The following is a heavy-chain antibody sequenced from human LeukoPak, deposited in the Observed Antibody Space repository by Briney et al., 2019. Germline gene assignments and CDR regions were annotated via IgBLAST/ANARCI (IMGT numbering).Heavy chain of an antibody. CDR1: GFAFGVHA. Sequence: GGSLRLSCVGSGFAFGVHAMSWVRQAPGKGPEWVATIGSGADLFYAESVKGRFTISRDDPRNTVWLQMNSLRAEDTALYYCAKDWTPHNRVYDCLDAWGQGTQVTVS. J-gene: IGHJ5*02. CDR3: AKDWTPHNRVYDCLDA. V-gene: IGHV3-23*01. CDR2: IGSGADL. D-gene: IGHD3-16*01.